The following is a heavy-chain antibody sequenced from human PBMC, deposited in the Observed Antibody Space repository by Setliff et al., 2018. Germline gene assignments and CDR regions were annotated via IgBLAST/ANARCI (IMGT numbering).Heavy chain of an antibody. CDR1: GDSISRYY. CDR3: ARDQYTSGWHGPPESYFDC. D-gene: IGHD6-19*01. V-gene: IGHV4-59*01. Sequence: TLSLPCTVSGDSISRYYWSWIRQPPGKGLEWIGYIQNGGNTKYNPSLGSRITMSVDTPKNQFSLKLSSVTAADTAVYYCARDQYTSGWHGPPESYFDCWGLGILVTVSS. CDR2: IQNGGNT. J-gene: IGHJ4*01.